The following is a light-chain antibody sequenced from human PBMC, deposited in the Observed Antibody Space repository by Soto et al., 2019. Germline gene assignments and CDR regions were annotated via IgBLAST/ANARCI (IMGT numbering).Light chain of an antibody. J-gene: IGLJ1*01. CDR1: SSNIGNNY. V-gene: IGLV1-51*02. CDR2: ENN. CDR3: GTWDSSLRGV. Sequence: QSVLTQPPSVSAAPGQKVTISCSGSSSNIGNNYVSWYQQLPGTAPKLLIYENNKRPSGIPDRFSGSKSGTSATLGITGLQTGDEADYYCGTWDSSLRGVFGTGTK.